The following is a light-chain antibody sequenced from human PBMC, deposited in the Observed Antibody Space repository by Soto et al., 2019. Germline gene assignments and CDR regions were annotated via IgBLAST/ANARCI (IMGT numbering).Light chain of an antibody. V-gene: IGKV1-5*03. Sequence: DIQMTQSPSTLSASVGDRVTITCRASQSISGWLAWYQQKPGKAPKLLIYKASSLETGVPSRFSGSGARKEFILISRSLQHDVVTTYCCQQYNTYSLTFGQGTKVDIK. CDR3: QQYNTYSLT. J-gene: IGKJ1*01. CDR2: KAS. CDR1: QSISGW.